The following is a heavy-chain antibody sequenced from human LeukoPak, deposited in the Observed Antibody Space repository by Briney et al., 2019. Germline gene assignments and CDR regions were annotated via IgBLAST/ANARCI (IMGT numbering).Heavy chain of an antibody. Sequence: SETLSLTCTVSGDSLSSYYWSWIRQPPGKGLEWIGYIYYSGSTNYNPSLKRRVTISGDTSKNQFSLKLSSVTAADTAVYYCARHIYDDILTGYVENDAFDIWGQGTMVTVSS. CDR3: ARHIYDDILTGYVENDAFDI. CDR2: IYYSGST. J-gene: IGHJ3*02. V-gene: IGHV4-59*08. D-gene: IGHD3-9*01. CDR1: GDSLSSYY.